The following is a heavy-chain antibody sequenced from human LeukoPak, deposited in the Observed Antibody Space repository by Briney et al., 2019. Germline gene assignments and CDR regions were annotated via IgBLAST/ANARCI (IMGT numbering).Heavy chain of an antibody. D-gene: IGHD2-15*01. J-gene: IGHJ3*02. Sequence: PGGSLRLSCAASGFTFSSYWMSWVRQAPGKGLEWVANIKQDGSEKYYVDSVKGRFTISRDNAKNSLYLQMNSLRAEDTAVYYCARDVGSVVGAFDIWGQGTMVTVSS. CDR2: IKQDGSEK. CDR3: ARDVGSVVGAFDI. V-gene: IGHV3-7*01. CDR1: GFTFSSYW.